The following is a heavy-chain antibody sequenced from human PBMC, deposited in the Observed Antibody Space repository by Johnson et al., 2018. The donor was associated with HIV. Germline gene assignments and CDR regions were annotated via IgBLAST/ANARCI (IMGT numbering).Heavy chain of an antibody. V-gene: IGHV3-11*04. Sequence: QVQLVESGGGVVQPGGSLRLSCAASGFTFSDYYMSWIRQAPGKGLEWVSYISSSGSTIYYADSVKGRFTISRDNSKNTLYLQMGSLRAEDMAVYYCARVNGDYSDAFDIWGQGTMVTVSS. CDR2: ISSSGSTI. J-gene: IGHJ3*02. D-gene: IGHD4-17*01. CDR1: GFTFSDYY. CDR3: ARVNGDYSDAFDI.